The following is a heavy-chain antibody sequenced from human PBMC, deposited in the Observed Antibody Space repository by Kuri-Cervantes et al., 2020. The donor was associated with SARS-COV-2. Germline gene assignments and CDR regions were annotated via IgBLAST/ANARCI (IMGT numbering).Heavy chain of an antibody. Sequence: SLKISCAASGFTFDDYAMHWVRQAPGKGLEWVSGISWNSGSIGYADSVKGRFTISRDNAKNSLYLQMNSLRAEDTAIYYCAKDIVAKPYFFDYWGQGTLVTVSS. J-gene: IGHJ4*02. CDR1: GFTFDDYA. CDR2: ISWNSGSI. CDR3: AKDIVAKPYFFDY. D-gene: IGHD5-12*01. V-gene: IGHV3-9*01.